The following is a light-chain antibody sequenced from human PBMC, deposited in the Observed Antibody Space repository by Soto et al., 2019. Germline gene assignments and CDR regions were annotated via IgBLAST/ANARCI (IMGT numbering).Light chain of an antibody. V-gene: IGLV2-8*01. J-gene: IGLJ1*01. CDR3: KSYAGSNTYV. CDR2: EVV. CDR1: KSDIGVYDF. Sequence: QAVLTQPPSASGSPGQSVTISCTGTKSDIGVYDFVSWYQHHPGKAPRLIIYEVVQRPSGVPDRFSGSKSGNTASLTVSGLQAAHELDYFCKSYAGSNTYVFGSATKGT.